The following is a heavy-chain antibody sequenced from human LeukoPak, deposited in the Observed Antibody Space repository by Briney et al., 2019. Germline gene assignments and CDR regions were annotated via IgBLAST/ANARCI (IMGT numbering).Heavy chain of an antibody. J-gene: IGHJ4*02. Sequence: GASVKVSCKASGYTFTSYGISWVRQAPGQGLEWMGWINPNSGGTNFAQKFQGRVTMTRDTSISTAYMELSGLRSDDTAVYFCARSSGWKYYVDYWGQGTLVTVSS. V-gene: IGHV1-2*02. CDR3: ARSSGWKYYVDY. D-gene: IGHD6-19*01. CDR1: GYTFTSYG. CDR2: INPNSGGT.